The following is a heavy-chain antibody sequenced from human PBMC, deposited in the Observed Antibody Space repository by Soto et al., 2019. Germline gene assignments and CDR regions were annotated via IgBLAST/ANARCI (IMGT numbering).Heavy chain of an antibody. Sequence: QVQLVQSAAEVKRPGASVKVSCSASGDTFSTYSFTWGRQAPGQGPEWMGWVSAYNGATYLAQKFQDRLTVTTETSTGTAYMELRSLRSDDTAVYYCARVQITPSGSRRFDPWGQGTRVTVSS. CDR1: GDTFSTYS. CDR2: VSAYNGAT. V-gene: IGHV1-18*01. CDR3: ARVQITPSGSRRFDP. D-gene: IGHD5-12*01. J-gene: IGHJ5*02.